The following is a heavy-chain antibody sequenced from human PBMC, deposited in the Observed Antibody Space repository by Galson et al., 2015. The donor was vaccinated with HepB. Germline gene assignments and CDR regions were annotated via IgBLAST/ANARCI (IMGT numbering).Heavy chain of an antibody. CDR2: INAGNGNT. J-gene: IGHJ5*02. V-gene: IGHV1-3*01. CDR3: ARDQTGTTEFDP. Sequence: SVKVSCKASGYTFTSYAMHWVRQAPGQRLEWMGWINAGNGNTKYSQKFQGRVTITRDTSASTAYMELSSLRSEDTAVYYCARDQTGTTEFDPWGQGTLVTVSS. CDR1: GYTFTSYA. D-gene: IGHD1-7*01.